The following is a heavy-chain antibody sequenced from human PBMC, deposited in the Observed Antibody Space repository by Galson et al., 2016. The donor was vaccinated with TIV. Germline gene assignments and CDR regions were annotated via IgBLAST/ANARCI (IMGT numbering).Heavy chain of an antibody. J-gene: IGHJ4*02. CDR1: GFTFSSSP. CDR2: ISGRRSYI. V-gene: IGHV3-21*01. Sequence: SLRLSCAASGFTFSSSPMNWVRKAPGKGLEWVSSISGRRSYIYYADSVKGRFTVSRDNAKNSLYLQMNGLRVEDSGVYFCASQRPAYSSSWYHFDDWGQGTPVTVSS. CDR3: ASQRPAYSSSWYHFDD. D-gene: IGHD6-13*01.